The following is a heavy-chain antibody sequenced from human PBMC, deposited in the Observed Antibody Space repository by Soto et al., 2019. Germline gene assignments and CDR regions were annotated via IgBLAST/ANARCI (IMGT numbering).Heavy chain of an antibody. Sequence: QVQLVQSGAEVKKPGASVKVSCKASGYTFTSYGISCVRQAPGQGLEWMGWITAYNGNTNSAQKLQGRVTMTTDTSTSTAYMELRSLRSDATAVYYCAREVTMVRGVINWFDPWGQGTLVTVSS. D-gene: IGHD3-10*01. V-gene: IGHV1-18*01. J-gene: IGHJ5*02. CDR1: GYTFTSYG. CDR2: ITAYNGNT. CDR3: AREVTMVRGVINWFDP.